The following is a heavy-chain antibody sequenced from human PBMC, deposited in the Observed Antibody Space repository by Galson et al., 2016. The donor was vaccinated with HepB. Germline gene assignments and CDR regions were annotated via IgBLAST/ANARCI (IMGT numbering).Heavy chain of an antibody. V-gene: IGHV1-24*01. CDR1: GYTLADLS. CDR3: ATGRLVLPWFRDFPTDDVKTVPDAFDI. Sequence: SVKVSCKVSGYTLADLSMHWVRQAPGKGLEWMGGFDPEGGETIYAQKFQGRFTMTADTSTDTAYMDLSSLKSEDTAVYYCATGRLVLPWFRDFPTDDVKTVPDAFDIWGQGTMGTVSS. CDR2: FDPEGGET. D-gene: IGHD3-10*01. J-gene: IGHJ3*02.